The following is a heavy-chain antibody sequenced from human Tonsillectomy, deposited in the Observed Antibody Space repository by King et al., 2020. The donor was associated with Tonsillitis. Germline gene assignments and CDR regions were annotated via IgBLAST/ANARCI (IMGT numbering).Heavy chain of an antibody. CDR3: ARGDLVDI. CDR2: ISYDGSNK. J-gene: IGHJ3*02. CDR1: GFTFSSYA. Sequence: VQLVESGGGVVQPGRSLRLSCAASGFTFSSYAMHWVRQAPGKGLEWVAVISYDGSNKYYADSAKGRFTISRDNSKNTLYLQMNSLRAEDTAVYYCARGDLVDIWGQGTMVTVSS. V-gene: IGHV3-30*04.